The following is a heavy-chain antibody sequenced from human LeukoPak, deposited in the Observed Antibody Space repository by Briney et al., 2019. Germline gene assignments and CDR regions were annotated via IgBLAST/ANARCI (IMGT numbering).Heavy chain of an antibody. CDR2: INPNSGGT. V-gene: IGHV1-2*06. J-gene: IGHJ4*02. CDR1: GYTFTGYY. D-gene: IGHD6-13*01. Sequence: ASVKVSCKASGYTFTGYYMHWVRQAPGQGLEWMGRINPNSGGTNYAQKFQGRVTMTRDTSISTAYMELSRLRSDDTALYYCARERAAAAGGIDYWGQGTLVTVSS. CDR3: ARERAAAAGGIDY.